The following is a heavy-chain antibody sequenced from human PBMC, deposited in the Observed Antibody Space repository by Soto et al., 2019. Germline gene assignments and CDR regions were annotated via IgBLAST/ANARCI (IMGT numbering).Heavy chain of an antibody. CDR2: IYHSGYT. CDR1: GGSISSGGYY. D-gene: IGHD1-26*01. Sequence: PSETLSLTCTVSGGSISSGGYYWTWIRQHPGKGLEWIAYIYHSGYTFYNPSLKSRVTMSVDTSKNQFSLKLRSVTAADTAVCYCAKWEGLGSDYYYYAMDVWGQGTTVTVSS. J-gene: IGHJ6*02. CDR3: AKWEGLGSDYYYYAMDV. V-gene: IGHV4-31*03.